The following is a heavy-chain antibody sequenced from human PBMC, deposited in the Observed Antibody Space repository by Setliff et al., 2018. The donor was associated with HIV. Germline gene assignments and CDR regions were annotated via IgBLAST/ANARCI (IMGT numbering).Heavy chain of an antibody. D-gene: IGHD3-10*01. CDR2: IIPIFGTA. V-gene: IGHV1-69*05. Sequence: GPPVKVSCKASGGTFSSYAISWVRQAPGQGLEWMGGIIPIFGTANYAQKCQGRVTITTDESTSTAYMELSSLRSEDTAVYYCAMTYYYGSGSRSHDYWGQGTLVTVSS. CDR3: AMTYYYGSGSRSHDY. CDR1: GGTFSSYA. J-gene: IGHJ4*02.